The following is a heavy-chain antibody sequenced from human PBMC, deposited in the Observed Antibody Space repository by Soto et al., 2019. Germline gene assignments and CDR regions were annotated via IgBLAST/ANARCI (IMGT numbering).Heavy chain of an antibody. J-gene: IGHJ3*02. CDR3: VRMYDSGRYYYAGAFDI. V-gene: IGHV1-69*02. D-gene: IGHD3-22*01. CDR2: IIPNIGIA. CDR1: GDSYTCSS. Sequence: ACGDSYTCSSSSWPCHATGQRLEYIGMIIPNIGIANYEQKFQGRVTITADKSTSTAYMELSSMRSEDTAVYYCVRMYDSGRYYYAGAFDIWSQGTMDTVS.